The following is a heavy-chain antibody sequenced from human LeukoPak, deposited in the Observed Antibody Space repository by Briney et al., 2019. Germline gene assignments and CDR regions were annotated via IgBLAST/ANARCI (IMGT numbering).Heavy chain of an antibody. CDR2: VRGKPYGATT. CDR3: TRAQSEVGAKYYFDY. J-gene: IGHJ4*02. CDR1: AFTFGDYA. Sequence: PGRSLRLSCTASAFTFGDYAMIWVRQAPGKGLEWVGFVRGKPYGATTEYAASVKGRFTISRDDYKSITYLQMNSLKTEDTAVYYCTRAQSEVGAKYYFDYWGQGTLVTVSS. D-gene: IGHD1-26*01. V-gene: IGHV3-49*04.